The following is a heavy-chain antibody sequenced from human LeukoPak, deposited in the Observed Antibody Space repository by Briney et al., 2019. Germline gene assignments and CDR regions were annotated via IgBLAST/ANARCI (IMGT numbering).Heavy chain of an antibody. CDR3: AKDPENGDYHY. D-gene: IGHD4-17*01. CDR2: ISYDGSNK. Sequence: GGSLRLSCAASGFTFSSYGMHWVRQAPGKGLEWVAVISYDGSNKYYADSVKGRFTISRDNSKNTLYPQMNSLRAEDTAVYYCAKDPENGDYHYWGQGTLVTVSS. CDR1: GFTFSSYG. J-gene: IGHJ4*02. V-gene: IGHV3-30*18.